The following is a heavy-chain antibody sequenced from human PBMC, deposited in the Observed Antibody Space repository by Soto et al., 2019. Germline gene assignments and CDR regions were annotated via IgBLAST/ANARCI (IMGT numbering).Heavy chain of an antibody. CDR2: IIPIFGTA. CDR1: GGTFSSYA. V-gene: IGHV1-69*06. Sequence: QVQLVQSGAEVKKPGSSVKVSCKASGGTFSSYAISWVRQAPGQGLEWMGGIIPIFGTANYAQKFQGRVRFTGNKSPTPASRRLRSLRSETTAVNYWPGNSIMPRTWARGTLVT. J-gene: IGHJ5*02. CDR3: PGNSIMPRT. D-gene: IGHD2-2*01.